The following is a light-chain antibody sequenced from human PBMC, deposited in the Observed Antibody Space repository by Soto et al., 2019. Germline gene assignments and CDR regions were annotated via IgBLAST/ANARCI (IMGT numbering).Light chain of an antibody. CDR2: AAS. V-gene: IGKV3-15*01. CDR1: QSVGSA. Sequence: EIVMTQSPATLSVSPGETATLSCRASQSVGSAVAWYQHKPGQAPRLLIGAASIRATGVPGRFSGGGSGTEFTLTISSLQSEDFVVYYCQQYKNWPPLTFGGGTTVEIK. J-gene: IGKJ4*01. CDR3: QQYKNWPPLT.